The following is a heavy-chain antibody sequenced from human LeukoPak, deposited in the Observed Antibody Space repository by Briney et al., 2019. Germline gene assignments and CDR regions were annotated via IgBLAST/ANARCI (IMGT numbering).Heavy chain of an antibody. CDR1: GYTFTGYY. CDR2: INPNSGGT. J-gene: IGHJ4*02. Sequence: ASVKVSCKASGYTFTGYYMHWVRQAPGRGLEWMGWINPNSGGTNYAQKFQGRVTMTRDTSISTAYMELSRLRSDDTAVYYCAREILPGDFWSGYIDYWGQGTLVTVSS. CDR3: AREILPGDFWSGYIDY. V-gene: IGHV1-2*02. D-gene: IGHD3-3*01.